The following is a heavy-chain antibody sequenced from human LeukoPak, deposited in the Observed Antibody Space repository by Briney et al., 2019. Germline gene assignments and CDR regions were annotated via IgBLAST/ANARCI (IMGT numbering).Heavy chain of an antibody. J-gene: IGHJ4*02. CDR2: INHSGST. CDR3: AGGHVDTAMVTYFDY. V-gene: IGHV4-34*01. CDR1: GGSFSGYY. Sequence: PSETLSLTCAVYGGSFSGYYWSWIRQPPGKGLEWIGEINHSGSTNYNPSLKSRVTISEDTSKNQFSLKLSSVTAADTAVYYCAGGHVDTAMVTYFDYWGQGTLVTVSS. D-gene: IGHD5-18*01.